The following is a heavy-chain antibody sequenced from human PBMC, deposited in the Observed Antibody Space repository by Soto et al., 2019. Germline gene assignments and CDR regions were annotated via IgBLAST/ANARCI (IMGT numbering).Heavy chain of an antibody. J-gene: IGHJ5*02. V-gene: IGHV5-51*01. D-gene: IGHD3-22*01. CDR1: GYKFTSYW. CDR2: IFPSDSDT. Sequence: GETLKISCRTSGYKFTSYWIAWVRQMPGKGLEWMGIIFPSDSDTRYSPSFQGQVTISADRSTSTVFLQWASLKASDTAVYFCARKDKSGYFNWFDPWGQGTLVTVSS. CDR3: ARKDKSGYFNWFDP.